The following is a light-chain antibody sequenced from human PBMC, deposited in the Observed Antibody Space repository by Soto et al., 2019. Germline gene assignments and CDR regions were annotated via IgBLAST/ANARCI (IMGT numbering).Light chain of an antibody. CDR3: LQYNVYPLS. CDR1: QNINRW. J-gene: IGKJ4*01. V-gene: IGKV1-5*03. Sequence: DIQMTQSPSTLSASVGDRVTITCRASQNINRWLAWYQQRPGKAPNLLIHKESTLEVVVPSRFSGSASGTEFTLTISSLQPDDFAVYFCLQYNVYPLSFGGGTKVEIK. CDR2: KES.